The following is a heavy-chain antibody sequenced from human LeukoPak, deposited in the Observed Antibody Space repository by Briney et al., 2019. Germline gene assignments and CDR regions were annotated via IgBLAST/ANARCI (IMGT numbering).Heavy chain of an antibody. J-gene: IGHJ4*02. Sequence: GGSLRLSCAASGFTFSDYAMSWVRQAPGKGLEWASSISSSNSYIYNADSVKGRFTISRDNAKNSLYLQMNSLRAEDTAVYYCARDQGLLVVAGRFGYWGQGTLVTVSS. CDR3: ARDQGLLVVAGRFGY. CDR2: ISSSNSYI. CDR1: GFTFSDYA. V-gene: IGHV3-21*01. D-gene: IGHD6-19*01.